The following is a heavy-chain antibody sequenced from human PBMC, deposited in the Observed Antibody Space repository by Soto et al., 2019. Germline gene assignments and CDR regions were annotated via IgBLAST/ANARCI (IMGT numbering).Heavy chain of an antibody. Sequence: ALVKVSCQASDYTFPRNGLSWVRPAPGQGLGWMGWISGYRGRTNYAQKFQGRGSMTTDTPTSTAYRELRRLRCAETAVCLWGTIYSSGWPQGHLDNCGQGTLVTVSS. CDR3: GTIYSSGWPQGHLDN. CDR2: ISGYRGRT. J-gene: IGHJ4*02. V-gene: IGHV1-18*01. D-gene: IGHD6-19*01. CDR1: DYTFPRNG.